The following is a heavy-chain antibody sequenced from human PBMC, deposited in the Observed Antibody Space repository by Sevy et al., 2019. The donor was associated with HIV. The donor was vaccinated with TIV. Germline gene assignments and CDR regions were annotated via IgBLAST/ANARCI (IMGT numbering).Heavy chain of an antibody. Sequence: GGCLRLSCAASGFIFSNYGMNWVRQAPGKGLEWVSSISSSGSYIYYGDSMKGRFTISRDNAKTSLFLQMNSLRAEDTAVYYCAREDYSNYYFYAMDVWGQGTTVTVSS. D-gene: IGHD4-4*01. CDR2: ISSSGSYI. CDR1: GFIFSNYG. CDR3: AREDYSNYYFYAMDV. V-gene: IGHV3-21*01. J-gene: IGHJ6*02.